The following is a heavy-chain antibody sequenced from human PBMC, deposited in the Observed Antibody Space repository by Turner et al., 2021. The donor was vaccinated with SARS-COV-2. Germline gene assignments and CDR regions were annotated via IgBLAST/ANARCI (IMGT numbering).Heavy chain of an antibody. CDR1: GYTLTELS. J-gene: IGHJ6*02. CDR3: ATGVAVAGTPSDYYYYYGMDV. D-gene: IGHD6-19*01. CDR2: FEPEDGET. V-gene: IGHV1-24*01. Sequence: QVQLVQSGAEVKKPGASVKVSCKVSGYTLTELSMHWVRQAPGKGLEWMGGFEPEDGETTYAMNFQGRDTMTEDTSTDTAYMELSSLRSEDTAVYYWATGVAVAGTPSDYYYYYGMDVWGQGTTVTVSS.